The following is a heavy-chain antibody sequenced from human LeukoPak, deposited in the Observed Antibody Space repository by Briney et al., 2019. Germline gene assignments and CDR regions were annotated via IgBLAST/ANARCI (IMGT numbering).Heavy chain of an antibody. CDR3: AGLLVCSTTSCYGVDY. J-gene: IGHJ4*02. CDR1: GFTFSTSS. D-gene: IGHD2-2*01. Sequence: GGSLRLSCVASGFTFSTSSMNWVRQAPGKGLEWISYISSSSGTIYYAASVKGRFTISRDNARNSLYLQMSSLRAEDTAVYYCAGLLVCSTTSCYGVDYWGQGTLVTVSS. V-gene: IGHV3-48*01. CDR2: ISSSSGTI.